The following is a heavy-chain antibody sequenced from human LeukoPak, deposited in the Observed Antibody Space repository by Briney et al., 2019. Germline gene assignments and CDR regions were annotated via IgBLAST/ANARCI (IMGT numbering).Heavy chain of an antibody. V-gene: IGHV1-46*01. Sequence: ASVRVSCKASGYTFTSYYMHWVRQAPGQGLEWMGIINPSGGSTSYAQKFQGRVTMTRDASTSTVYMELSSLRSEDTAVYYCARAKKHIAVAGEFDYWGQGALLTVSS. CDR3: ARAKKHIAVAGEFDY. CDR1: GYTFTSYY. CDR2: INPSGGST. J-gene: IGHJ4*02. D-gene: IGHD6-19*01.